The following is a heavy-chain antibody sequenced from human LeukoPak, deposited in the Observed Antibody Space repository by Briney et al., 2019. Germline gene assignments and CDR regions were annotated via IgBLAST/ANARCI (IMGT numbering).Heavy chain of an antibody. V-gene: IGHV3-48*02. D-gene: IGHD6-19*01. J-gene: IGHJ4*02. CDR2: ISSSSSTI. CDR3: AREDPYSSGWSFDC. CDR1: GIIFSSCS. Sequence: GGSLRLSCAASGIIFSSCSMNWVRQAPGKGLEWVSYISSSSSTIYYADSVKGRFTISRDNAKNSLYLQMNSLRDEDTAVYYCAREDPYSSGWSFDCWGQGTLVTVSS.